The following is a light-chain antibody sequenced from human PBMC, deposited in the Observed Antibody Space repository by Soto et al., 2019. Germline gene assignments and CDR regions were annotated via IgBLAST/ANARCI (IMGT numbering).Light chain of an antibody. CDR3: QQSYSTPRT. V-gene: IGKV1-39*01. CDR2: AAS. Sequence: DIQMTQSPSSLSASVGDRVTITCRASQSISSYLNWYQQKPGKAPNLLIYAASSLQSGVPSRFSGSGSGTDFTLTISSLQPEDFETDYCQQSYSTPRTFGQGTKVEIK. J-gene: IGKJ1*01. CDR1: QSISSY.